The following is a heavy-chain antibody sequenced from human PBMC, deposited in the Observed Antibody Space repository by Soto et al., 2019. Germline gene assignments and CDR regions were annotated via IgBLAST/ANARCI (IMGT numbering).Heavy chain of an antibody. Sequence: EVQLVESGGGLVQPGGSLRLSCTASGFTFSDSWMTWVRQAPGKGLEWVARIKPDESEKKYADSEKGQFSISRDNAKNSMYLQMDSLRGEDTAVYYCVRGGSNYASWGQGTLVTVSS. CDR2: IKPDESEK. CDR1: GFTFSDSW. CDR3: VRGGSNYAS. D-gene: IGHD4-4*01. V-gene: IGHV3-7*01. J-gene: IGHJ5*02.